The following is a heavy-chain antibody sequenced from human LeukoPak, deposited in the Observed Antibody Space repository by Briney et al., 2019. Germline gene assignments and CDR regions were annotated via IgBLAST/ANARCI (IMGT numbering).Heavy chain of an antibody. J-gene: IGHJ4*02. CDR3: ARDGDCSNTSCSSFDY. CDR2: ISYDGSNK. CDR1: GFTFSSYA. Sequence: GGSLRLSCAASGFTFSSYAMHWVRQAPGKGLEWVAVISYDGSNKYYADSVKDRFTISRDNSKNTLYLQMNSLRAEDTAVYYCARDGDCSNTSCSSFDYWGQGTLVTVSS. V-gene: IGHV3-30-3*01. D-gene: IGHD2-2*01.